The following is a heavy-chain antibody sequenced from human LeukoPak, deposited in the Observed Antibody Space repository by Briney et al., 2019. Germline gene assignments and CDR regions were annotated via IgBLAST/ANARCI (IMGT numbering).Heavy chain of an antibody. V-gene: IGHV1-2*06. CDR3: ARKYGTATLDLFDY. J-gene: IGHJ4*02. Sequence: ASVKVSCKASGYTFTGYYMHWVRQAPGQGLEWMGRINPNSGGTNYAQKFQGRVTMTRDTSISTVYMELSSLRSEDTAVYYCARKYGTATLDLFDYWGQGTLVTVSS. CDR1: GYTFTGYY. D-gene: IGHD2-15*01. CDR2: INPNSGGT.